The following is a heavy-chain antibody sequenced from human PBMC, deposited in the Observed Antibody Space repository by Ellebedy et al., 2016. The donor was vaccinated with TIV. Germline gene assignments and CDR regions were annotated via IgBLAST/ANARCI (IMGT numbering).Heavy chain of an antibody. Sequence: AASVKVSCKASGYTFTAYYMHWVRQAPGQGLEWMGRINPDRGDTDYAQRLQDRVTMTRDTSISTAYMELSRLTSDDTAVYYCARGLGWLQRDSDYWGQGTLVTVSP. CDR2: INPDRGDT. CDR3: ARGLGWLQRDSDY. J-gene: IGHJ4*02. CDR1: GYTFTAYY. D-gene: IGHD5-24*01. V-gene: IGHV1-2*02.